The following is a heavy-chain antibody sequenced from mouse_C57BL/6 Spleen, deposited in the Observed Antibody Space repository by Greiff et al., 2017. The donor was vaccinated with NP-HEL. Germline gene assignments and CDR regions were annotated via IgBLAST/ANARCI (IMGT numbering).Heavy chain of an antibody. CDR2: INPSSGYT. CDR1: GYTFTSYT. J-gene: IGHJ1*03. Sequence: VKLVESGAELARPGASVKMSCKASGYTFTSYTMHWVKQRPGQGLEWIGYINPSSGYTKYNQKFKDKATLTADKSSSTAYMQLSSLTSEDSAVYYCARHGSSYGYFDVWGTGTTVTVSS. D-gene: IGHD1-1*01. V-gene: IGHV1-4*01. CDR3: ARHGSSYGYFDV.